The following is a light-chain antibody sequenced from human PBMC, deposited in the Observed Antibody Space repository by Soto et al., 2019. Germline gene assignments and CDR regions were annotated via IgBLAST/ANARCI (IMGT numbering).Light chain of an antibody. Sequence: DIQMTQSPSTLSASVGDRVTITCRASQSINSWLAWYQQKPGKAPNLLIYKASSLESGVPSRFSGSGSGTEFTLTISSLHPDDFATYYCQQYNSYPRTFSQGTKLEIK. J-gene: IGKJ2*01. CDR2: KAS. V-gene: IGKV1-5*03. CDR1: QSINSW. CDR3: QQYNSYPRT.